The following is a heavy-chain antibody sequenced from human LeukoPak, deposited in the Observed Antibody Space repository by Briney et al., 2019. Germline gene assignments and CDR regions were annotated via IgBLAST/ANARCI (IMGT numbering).Heavy chain of an antibody. CDR3: ARDPDYGDEVFFDY. V-gene: IGHV3-23*01. Sequence: GGSLRLSCAASGFTFSSYAMSWVRQAPGKGLEWVSSISGSGGSTYHADSVKGRFTISRDNSKNTLNLQMNSLRAEDTAVYYCARDPDYGDEVFFDYWGRGTLVTVSS. D-gene: IGHD4-17*01. CDR2: ISGSGGST. CDR1: GFTFSSYA. J-gene: IGHJ4*02.